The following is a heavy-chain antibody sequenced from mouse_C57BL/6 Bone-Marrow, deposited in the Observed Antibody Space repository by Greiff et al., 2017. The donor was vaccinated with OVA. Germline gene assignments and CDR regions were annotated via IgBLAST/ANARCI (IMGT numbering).Heavy chain of an antibody. Sequence: EVQLQQSGAELVRPGASVKLSCTASGFNIKDDYMHWVKQRPEQGLEWIGWIVPENGDTEYASKFQGKATITADTSSNTAYLQLSSLTSEDTAVYYCTTPYDYFFDYWGQGTTLTVSS. J-gene: IGHJ2*01. D-gene: IGHD2-4*01. V-gene: IGHV14-4*01. CDR3: TTPYDYFFDY. CDR2: IVPENGDT. CDR1: GFNIKDDY.